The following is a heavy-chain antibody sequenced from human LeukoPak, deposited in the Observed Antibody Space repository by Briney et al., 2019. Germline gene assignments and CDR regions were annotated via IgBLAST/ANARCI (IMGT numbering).Heavy chain of an antibody. D-gene: IGHD2-15*01. CDR1: GGTFSSYA. V-gene: IGHV1-69*04. Sequence: SVKVSCKASGGTFSSYAISWVRQAPGQGLEWMGRIIPILGIANYAQKFQGRVTITADKSTSTAYMELSSLRSEDTAVYYCARDRDIVVVVAATTSYGMDVWGQGTTVTVSS. J-gene: IGHJ6*02. CDR3: ARDRDIVVVVAATTSYGMDV. CDR2: IIPILGIA.